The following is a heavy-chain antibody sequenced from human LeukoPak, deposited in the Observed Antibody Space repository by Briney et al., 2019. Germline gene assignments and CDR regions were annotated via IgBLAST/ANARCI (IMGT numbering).Heavy chain of an antibody. CDR3: ARDRGIAAAGPLGS. CDR2: INPNSGGT. V-gene: IGHV1-2*02. CDR1: GYTFTGYY. D-gene: IGHD6-13*01. J-gene: IGHJ4*02. Sequence: GASVKVSCKASGYTFTGYYMHWVRQAPGQGLDWMGWINPNSGGTNYAQKFQGRVTMTRDTSISTAYMELSRLRSDDTAVYYCARDRGIAAAGPLGSWGQGTLVTVSS.